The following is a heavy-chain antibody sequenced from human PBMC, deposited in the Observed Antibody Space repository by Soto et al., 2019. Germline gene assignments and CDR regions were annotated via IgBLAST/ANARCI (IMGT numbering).Heavy chain of an antibody. J-gene: IGHJ4*02. CDR3: ARDRGATVTHDFVY. CDR2: ISAYNGNT. V-gene: IGHV1-18*01. D-gene: IGHD4-17*01. CDR1: GYTFTSYG. Sequence: VASVKVSCKASGYTFTSYGISLVRQALGQGLEWMGWISAYNGNTNYAQKLQGRVTMTTDTSTSTAYMELRSLRSDDTAVYYCARDRGATVTHDFVYWGQGTLVTVSS.